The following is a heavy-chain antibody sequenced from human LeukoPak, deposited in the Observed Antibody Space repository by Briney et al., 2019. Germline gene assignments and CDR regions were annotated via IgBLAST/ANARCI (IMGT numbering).Heavy chain of an antibody. J-gene: IGHJ4*02. D-gene: IGHD3-10*01. V-gene: IGHV3-7*01. CDR1: GFSFSTYW. Sequence: GGSLRLSCAASGFSFSTYWMSWVRQAPGKGLEWVANIKRDGSEKYYVDSVRGRFTISRDNAKNSLYLQMNSLRAEDTAVYYCAREGVNYYGSRSYYYFDYWGQGTLVTVSS. CDR2: IKRDGSEK. CDR3: AREGVNYYGSRSYYYFDY.